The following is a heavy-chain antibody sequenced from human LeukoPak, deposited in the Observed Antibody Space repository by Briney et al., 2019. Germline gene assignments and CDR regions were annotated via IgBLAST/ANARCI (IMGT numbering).Heavy chain of an antibody. Sequence: SVKVSCKASGGTLSSYAISWVRQAPGQGLEWMGGIIPIFGTANYAQKFQGRVTITTDESTSTAYMELSSLRSEDTAVYYCARDLSIGTSWFDPWGQGTLVTVSS. CDR2: IIPIFGTA. J-gene: IGHJ5*02. D-gene: IGHD6-6*01. V-gene: IGHV1-69*05. CDR1: GGTLSSYA. CDR3: ARDLSIGTSWFDP.